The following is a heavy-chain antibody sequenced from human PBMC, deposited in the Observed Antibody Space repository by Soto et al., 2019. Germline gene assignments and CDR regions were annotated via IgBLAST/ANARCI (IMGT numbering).Heavy chain of an antibody. Sequence: PSETLSLTCTVSGGSISSYYWSWIRQPPGKGLEWIGYIYYSGSTNYNPSLKSRVTISVDTSKNQFSLKLSSVTAADTAVYYCARRLAGGIFDYWGQGTLVTVSS. D-gene: IGHD3-3*02. J-gene: IGHJ4*02. CDR2: IYYSGST. CDR3: ARRLAGGIFDY. V-gene: IGHV4-59*08. CDR1: GGSISSYY.